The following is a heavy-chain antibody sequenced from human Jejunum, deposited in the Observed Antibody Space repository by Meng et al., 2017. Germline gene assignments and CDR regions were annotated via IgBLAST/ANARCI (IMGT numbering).Heavy chain of an antibody. CDR1: SGSINNNF. CDR3: ARYSCPGGVCYHFEN. D-gene: IGHD2-8*02. Sequence: SETLSLTCTVSSGSINNNFGSWIRQPPGKGLEWIGFIHSSGLTKFNPSLESRVTFSVDTSKNQFSLTLNSVTAADTALYYCARYSCPGGVCYHFENWGQGILVTVSS. J-gene: IGHJ4*02. CDR2: IHSSGLT. V-gene: IGHV4-59*01.